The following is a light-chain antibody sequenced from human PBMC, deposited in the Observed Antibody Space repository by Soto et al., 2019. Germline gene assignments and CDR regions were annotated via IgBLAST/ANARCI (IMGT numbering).Light chain of an antibody. CDR2: AAS. CDR1: QSISSW. Sequence: ITPSPSTLSASVGDRVPIPLRASQSISSWLAWYQQKPGKAPKLLIYAASTLQSGVPSRFSGSGSGTDFTLTISCLQSEDFATYYCQQYYSYPWTFGQGTKVDIK. J-gene: IGKJ1*01. V-gene: IGKV1-8*01. CDR3: QQYYSYPWT.